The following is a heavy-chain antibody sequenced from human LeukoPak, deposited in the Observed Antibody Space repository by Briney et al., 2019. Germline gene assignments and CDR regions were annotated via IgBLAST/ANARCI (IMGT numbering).Heavy chain of an antibody. V-gene: IGHV1-46*01. J-gene: IGHJ6*02. D-gene: IGHD3-22*01. CDR1: GYTFTSYY. Sequence: ASVKVSCKASGYTFTSYYMHWVRQAPGQGLEWMGIINPSGGSTSYAQKFQGRVPMTRDTSTSTVYMKLSSLRSEDTAVYYWAGDSGGYYYDSSGYYAYGMDVWGQGTTITVSS. CDR2: INPSGGST. CDR3: AGDSGGYYYDSSGYYAYGMDV.